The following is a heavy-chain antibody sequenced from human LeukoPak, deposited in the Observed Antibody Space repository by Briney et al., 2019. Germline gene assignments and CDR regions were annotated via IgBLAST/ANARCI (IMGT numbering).Heavy chain of an antibody. V-gene: IGHV5-51*01. CDR3: ARQSGSYNNGIDY. CDR2: IYPGDSDT. D-gene: IGHD1-14*01. J-gene: IGHJ4*02. CDR1: GYSFTSYW. Sequence: GESLKISCKGSGYSFTSYWIGWVRQMPGKGLGWMGIIYPGDSDTRYSPSFQGQVTISADKSISTAYLQWSSLKASDTAMYYCARQSGSYNNGIDYWGQGTLVTVSS.